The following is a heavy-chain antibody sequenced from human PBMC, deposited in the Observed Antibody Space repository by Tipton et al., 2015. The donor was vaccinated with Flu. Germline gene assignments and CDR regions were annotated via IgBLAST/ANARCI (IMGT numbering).Heavy chain of an antibody. CDR3: ARELRYYYDSCGDEPYYRVDV. Sequence: SLRLSCVASGFTFSSYCMSWVRQAPGKGLEWVPNIKPDGSGKYYVDSVKGRFTISRDNSKNSLYLQMNSLRAEDTAVYYCARELRYYYDSCGDEPYYRVDVWGQGPTVAVSS. CDR1: GFTFSSYC. V-gene: IGHV3-7*01. J-gene: IGHJ6*02. D-gene: IGHD3-22*01. CDR2: IKPDGSGK.